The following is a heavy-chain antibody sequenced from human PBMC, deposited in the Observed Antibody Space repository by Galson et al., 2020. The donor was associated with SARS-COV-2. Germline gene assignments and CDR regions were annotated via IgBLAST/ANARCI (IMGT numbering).Heavy chain of an antibody. Sequence: GESLKISCKVSGYTLTELSMHWVRQAPGKGLEWMGGFDPEDGETIYAQKFQGRVTMTEDTSTDTAYMELSSLRSEDTAVYYCATGVAAAAPNWFDPWGQGTLVTVSS. J-gene: IGHJ5*02. V-gene: IGHV1-24*01. D-gene: IGHD6-13*01. CDR3: ATGVAAAAPNWFDP. CDR1: GYTLTELS. CDR2: FDPEDGET.